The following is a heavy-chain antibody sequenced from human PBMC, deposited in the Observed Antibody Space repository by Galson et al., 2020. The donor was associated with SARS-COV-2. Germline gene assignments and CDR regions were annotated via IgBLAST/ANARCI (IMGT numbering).Heavy chain of an antibody. CDR3: AREEKFFLGGTATRMCYFDY. CDR2: INSSGST. D-gene: IGHD2-21*02. CDR1: GGSFSGYY. Sequence: SETLSLTCAVYGGSFSGYYWSWIRQPPGKGLEWIGAINSSGSTNYNPSLKSRVTISVDTSKNHFSLKLSSVTAADTSVYYGAREEKFFLGGTATRMCYFDYGGRGTLATVSS. V-gene: IGHV4-34*01. J-gene: IGHJ4*02.